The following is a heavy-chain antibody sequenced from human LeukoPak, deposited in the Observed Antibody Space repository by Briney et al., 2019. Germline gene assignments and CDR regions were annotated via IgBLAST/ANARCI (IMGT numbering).Heavy chain of an antibody. Sequence: GASVKVSCKASGYTFTDYHMYWVRQAPGQGLEWMGRINPNSGGTNYAQKFQGRVTMTRDTSISTAYMEMSRLRSDDTAVYYCARVYDYGDYVGYWGQGTLVTVSS. D-gene: IGHD4-17*01. J-gene: IGHJ4*02. V-gene: IGHV1-2*06. CDR1: GYTFTDYH. CDR2: INPNSGGT. CDR3: ARVYDYGDYVGY.